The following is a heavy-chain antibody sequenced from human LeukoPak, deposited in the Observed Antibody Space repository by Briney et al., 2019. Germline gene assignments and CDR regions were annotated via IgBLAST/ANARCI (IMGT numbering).Heavy chain of an antibody. CDR1: GYTFTGYY. V-gene: IGHV1-2*06. CDR3: ASSIVVVPAAVGY. CDR2: INPNSGGT. Sequence: ASVKVSCEASGYTFTGYYMHWARQAPGQGLEWMGRINPNSGGTNYAQKFQGRVTMTRETSISTAYMELSRLRSDDTAVYYCASSIVVVPAAVGYWGQGTLVTVSS. D-gene: IGHD2-2*01. J-gene: IGHJ4*02.